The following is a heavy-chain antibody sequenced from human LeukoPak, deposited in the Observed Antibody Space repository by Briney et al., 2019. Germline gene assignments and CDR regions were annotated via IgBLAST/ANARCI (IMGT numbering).Heavy chain of an antibody. CDR1: GYSSTSYW. V-gene: IGHV5-51*01. CDR3: ARLSGGIAVAGREESDP. CDR2: IYPSDSDT. J-gene: IGHJ5*02. Sequence: GESLQISCKGSGYSSTSYWIGCVRQLPPKGLEWRGIIYPSDSDTRYSPSFQGQVTISADKSTSTAYLQWSSLKASDTAMYYCARLSGGIAVAGREESDPWGQGTLVTVSS. D-gene: IGHD6-19*01.